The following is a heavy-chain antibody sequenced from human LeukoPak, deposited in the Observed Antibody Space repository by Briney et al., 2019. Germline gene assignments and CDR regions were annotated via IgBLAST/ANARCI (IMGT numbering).Heavy chain of an antibody. Sequence: SETLSLTCSVSGDYIGSYYWSWIRQPPGKGLEWIGYIYYTGSTNYNPSLKGRVTITVDTSKNQFSLKVNSVTAADTAVYYCARHRYGDVSHSDLWGPGTLVIVSS. V-gene: IGHV4-59*08. CDR2: IYYTGST. CDR1: GDYIGSYY. J-gene: IGHJ4*02. D-gene: IGHD3-16*01. CDR3: ARHRYGDVSHSDL.